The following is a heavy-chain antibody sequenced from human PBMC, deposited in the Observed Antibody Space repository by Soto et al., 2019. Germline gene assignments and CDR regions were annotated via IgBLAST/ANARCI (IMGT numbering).Heavy chain of an antibody. CDR3: ARGQRFSDWYDP. Sequence: SETLSLTCSVSGGTISGYYWTWIRQPAGKGLEWIGRIYSSGNTKYNPSLQSRVTMSLDTSNNQFSLRLTSVTAADTAVYYCARGQRFSDWYDPWGQGTLVTVSS. J-gene: IGHJ5*02. CDR1: GGTISGYY. V-gene: IGHV4-4*07. CDR2: IYSSGNT. D-gene: IGHD3-3*01.